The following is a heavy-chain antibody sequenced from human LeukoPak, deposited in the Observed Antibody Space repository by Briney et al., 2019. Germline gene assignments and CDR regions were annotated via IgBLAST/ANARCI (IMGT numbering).Heavy chain of an antibody. V-gene: IGHV3-53*01. J-gene: IGHJ2*01. Sequence: PGWSLRLSCAASGFPVSSYYMSWVRQAPGKGLEWVSVIYIGGRTYYADSVTGRFTISRDNSKNTLYLQMNSLRAEDTAVYYCARCLGGDYVSDTYWHFDLWGRGSLVTVSS. CDR2: IYIGGRT. CDR1: GFPVSSYY. CDR3: ARCLGGDYVSDTYWHFDL. D-gene: IGHD4-17*01.